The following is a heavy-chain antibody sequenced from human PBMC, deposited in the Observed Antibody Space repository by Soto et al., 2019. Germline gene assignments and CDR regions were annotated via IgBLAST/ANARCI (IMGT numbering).Heavy chain of an antibody. CDR1: GASISTQS. V-gene: IGHV4-59*11. D-gene: IGHD3-3*01. Sequence: PSETLSLTCTVSGASISTQSWNWIRQAPGKGLEWIGYLYYSGTINYNPSLKSRVTISADTSKNQVSLKLTSVTAADTAVYFCATGLSWSPYFESWGQGILVTVSS. CDR3: ATGLSWSPYFES. CDR2: LYYSGTI. J-gene: IGHJ4*02.